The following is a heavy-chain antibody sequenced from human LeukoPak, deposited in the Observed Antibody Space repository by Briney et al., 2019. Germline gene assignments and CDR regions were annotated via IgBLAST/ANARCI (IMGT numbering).Heavy chain of an antibody. CDR1: EFTLSNYA. D-gene: IGHD5-12*01. V-gene: IGHV3-23*01. CDR2: ISGSGAST. CDR3: AKDKKWHGSYYFDY. J-gene: IGHJ4*02. Sequence: PGGSLRLSCTASEFTLSNYAMSWVRQAPGKGLEWVSLISGSGASTYYADSVKGRFTISRDNSKNTLYLQLNTLRAEDTAVYYCAKDKKWHGSYYFDYWGRGTLVTVSS.